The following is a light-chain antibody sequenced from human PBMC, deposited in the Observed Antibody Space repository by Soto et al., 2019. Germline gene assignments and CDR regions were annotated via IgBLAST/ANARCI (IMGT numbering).Light chain of an antibody. CDR1: QSLLHRNGXXY. CDR2: LXS. V-gene: IGKV2-28*01. Sequence: DIVMSQSPLSLPVTAXEPASISCQSSQSLLHRNGXXYSXXXLQXXGXSPQXXXYLXSNRASGGPDRFSGSGSGTDFTLKISRVEAEYFCVYYCMQALQSSSTFGQGTRLDIK. CDR3: MQALQSSST. J-gene: IGKJ5*01.